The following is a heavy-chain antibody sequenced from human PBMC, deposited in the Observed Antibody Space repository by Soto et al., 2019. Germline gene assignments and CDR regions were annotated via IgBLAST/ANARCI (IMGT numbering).Heavy chain of an antibody. D-gene: IGHD1-26*01. CDR1: GLTFSRYA. CDR2: ISSGGDTI. V-gene: IGHV3-23*01. CDR3: ASKVGGAQPFDH. Sequence: EVQLLESGGGLVQPGGSLRLSCVASGLTFSRYAMSWIRQVPGKGLEWVSVISSGGDTIDYADSVKGRFTISRDNSKNKVYLQMNSLRVEHTAVYYCASKVGGAQPFDHWGQGTLVAVSS. J-gene: IGHJ4*02.